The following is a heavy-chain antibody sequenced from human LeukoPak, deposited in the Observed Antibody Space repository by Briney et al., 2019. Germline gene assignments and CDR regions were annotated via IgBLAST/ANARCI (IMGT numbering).Heavy chain of an antibody. CDR1: GGSISSYY. J-gene: IGHJ6*02. CDR3: ARFPGNADGSGSYYRSIGMDV. V-gene: IGHV4-59*01. D-gene: IGHD3-10*01. CDR2: IYFSGST. Sequence: SETLSLTCTVSGGSISSYYWSWIRQPPGKGLEWIGYIYFSGSTNYNPSLKSRVTISVDTSKDQFSLRLSSVTAADTAVYYCARFPGNADGSGSYYRSIGMDVWGQGTTVTVSS.